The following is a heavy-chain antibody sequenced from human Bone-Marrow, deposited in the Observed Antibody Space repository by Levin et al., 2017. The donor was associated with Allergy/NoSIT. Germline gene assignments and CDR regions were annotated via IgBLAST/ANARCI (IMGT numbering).Heavy chain of an antibody. D-gene: IGHD2-2*02. V-gene: IGHV4-59*01. CDR2: VSYTGGT. J-gene: IGHJ4*02. CDR3: ARYGPIYISGHFDS. Sequence: SETLSLTCTVSGGSINNFYWSWIRQPPGKGLEWIGHVSYTGGTNYNPSLNSRVTISVDTSKNQFSLRLTSVSAADTAVYYCARYGPIYISGHFDSWGQGTLVTVSS. CDR1: GGSINNFY.